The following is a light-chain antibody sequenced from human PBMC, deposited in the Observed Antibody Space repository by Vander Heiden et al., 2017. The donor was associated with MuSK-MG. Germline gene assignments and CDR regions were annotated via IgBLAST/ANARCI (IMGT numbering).Light chain of an antibody. Sequence: DIVMTQSPLSLPVTPGEPASISCRSSGSLLESNGNHYLDWYLQKPVQSPPLLLYLGSNRASRVPDTFSRSRSGPAFTLEISLMDAQHIRVYYCRVALPTPIAVGQWTPMELK. CDR1: GSLLESNGNHY. CDR3: RVALPTPIA. V-gene: IGKV2-28*01. J-gene: IGKJ5*01. CDR2: LGS.